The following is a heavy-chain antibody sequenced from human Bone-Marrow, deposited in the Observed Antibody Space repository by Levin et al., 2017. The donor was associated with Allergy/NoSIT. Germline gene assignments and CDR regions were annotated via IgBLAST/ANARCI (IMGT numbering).Heavy chain of an antibody. CDR2: ISASGLST. J-gene: IGHJ6*04. V-gene: IGHV3-23*01. D-gene: IGHD1-26*01. CDR1: GFRFGDHA. CDR3: ARFLSGSYYYGMDV. Sequence: GGSLRLSCAASGFRFGDHAMSWVRQAPGKGLEWVSGISASGLSTYYADSVKGRRFTISRDNSNNTLDLLLNSLRAEDTAVYYCARFLSGSYYYGMDVWGKGTAVTVSS.